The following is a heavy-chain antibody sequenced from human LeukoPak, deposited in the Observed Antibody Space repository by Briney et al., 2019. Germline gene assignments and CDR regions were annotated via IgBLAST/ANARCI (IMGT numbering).Heavy chain of an antibody. Sequence: GGSLRLSCAASGFTFSSYAMSWVRQAPGKGLEWVSAISGSGGSTYYADSVKGRFAISRDNSKNTLYLQMNSLRAEDTAVYYCARTLYYDFSDPLFDPWGQGTLVTVSS. D-gene: IGHD3-3*01. CDR3: ARTLYYDFSDPLFDP. CDR2: ISGSGGST. V-gene: IGHV3-23*01. J-gene: IGHJ5*02. CDR1: GFTFSSYA.